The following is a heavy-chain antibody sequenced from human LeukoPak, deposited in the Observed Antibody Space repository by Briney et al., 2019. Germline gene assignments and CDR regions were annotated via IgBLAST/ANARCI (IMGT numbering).Heavy chain of an antibody. V-gene: IGHV3-21*01. J-gene: IGHJ6*03. D-gene: IGHD4-23*01. CDR1: GFTFSSYS. CDR3: ARFDYGGNWDYYYYMDV. Sequence: PGGSLRLSCAASGFTFSSYSMNWVRQAPGKGLEWVSSISSSSSYIYYADSVKGRFTISRDNAKNSLYLQMNSLRAEDTAVYYCARFDYGGNWDYYYYMDVWGKGTTVTVSS. CDR2: ISSSSSYI.